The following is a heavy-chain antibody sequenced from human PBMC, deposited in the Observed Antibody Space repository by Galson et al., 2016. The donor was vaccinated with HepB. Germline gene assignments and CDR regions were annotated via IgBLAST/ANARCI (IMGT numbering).Heavy chain of an antibody. J-gene: IGHJ5*01. Sequence: SLRLSCAASGFTFSNYGMHWVRQAPGKGLEWVTLISYDGSNKDYADSVKGRFTISRDNSNNTLYLQMNSLRAEDTAVYYCVRSFRSAWDRYCFDSWGQGTLMIVSS. V-gene: IGHV3-33*05. CDR2: ISYDGSNK. CDR1: GFTFSNYG. CDR3: VRSFRSAWDRYCFDS. D-gene: IGHD2-15*01.